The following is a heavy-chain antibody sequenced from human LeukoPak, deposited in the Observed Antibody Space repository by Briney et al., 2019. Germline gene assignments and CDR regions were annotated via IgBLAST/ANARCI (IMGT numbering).Heavy chain of an antibody. CDR2: INPNSGGT. V-gene: IGHV1-2*02. D-gene: IGHD2-21*02. CDR3: AASRPHIVVVTAILDY. CDR1: GYTFTGYY. J-gene: IGHJ4*02. Sequence: ASVKVSCKASGYTFTGYYMHWVRQVPGQGLEWMGWINPNSGGTNYAQKFQGRVTMTRDTSISTAYMELSRLRSDDTAVYYCAASRPHIVVVTAILDYWGQGTLVTVSS.